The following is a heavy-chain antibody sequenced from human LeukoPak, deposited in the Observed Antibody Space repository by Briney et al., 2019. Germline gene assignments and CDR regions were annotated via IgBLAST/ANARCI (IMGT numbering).Heavy chain of an antibody. V-gene: IGHV4-34*01. J-gene: IGHJ4*02. CDR1: GFTFSNYP. Sequence: GSLRLSCSASGFTFSNYPMHWVRQAPGKGLEWIGEINHSGSTNYNPSLKSRVTISVDTSKNQFSLKLSSVTAADTAVYYCARGGGAAAGSSLAGYWGQGTLVTVSS. CDR2: INHSGST. D-gene: IGHD6-13*01. CDR3: ARGGGAAAGSSLAGY.